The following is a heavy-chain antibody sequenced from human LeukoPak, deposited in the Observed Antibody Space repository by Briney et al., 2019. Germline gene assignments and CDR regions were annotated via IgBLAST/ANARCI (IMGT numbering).Heavy chain of an antibody. CDR1: GYTFTNYG. V-gene: IGHV1-18*01. D-gene: IGHD3-10*01. Sequence: ASVKVSCKTSGYTFTNYGISWVRQAPGQGLEWMGWISAYNGNTNYAQKLQGRVTMTTDTSTSTAYMELRSLRSDDTAVYYCARFELPHPIDYWGQGTLVTVSS. CDR2: ISAYNGNT. CDR3: ARFELPHPIDY. J-gene: IGHJ4*02.